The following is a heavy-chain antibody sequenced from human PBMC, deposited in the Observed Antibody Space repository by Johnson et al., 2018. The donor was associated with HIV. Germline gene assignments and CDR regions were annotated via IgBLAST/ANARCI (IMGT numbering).Heavy chain of an antibody. V-gene: IGHV3-11*04. CDR2: ISSSGSTI. D-gene: IGHD3-16*02. CDR1: GFTFSDYY. J-gene: IGHJ3*02. Sequence: QVQLVESGGGLVKPGGSLRLSCAASGFTFSDYYMSWIRQAPGKGLEWVSYISSSGSTIYYPDSVKGRFTISRDSAKNSLYLQMNSLRAEEPAVYYCARVDRSWAFDIWGQGTMVTVSS. CDR3: ARVDRSWAFDI.